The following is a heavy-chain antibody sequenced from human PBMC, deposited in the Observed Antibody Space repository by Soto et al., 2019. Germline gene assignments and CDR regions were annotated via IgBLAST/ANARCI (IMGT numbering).Heavy chain of an antibody. Sequence: GGSMRLSCAASGFTFSSYWMSWVRQAPGKGLEWVANIKQDGSEKYYVDSVKGRFTISRDNAKNSLYLQMNSLRAEDTAVYYCARVLRYCSGGSCYSSPYYGMDVWGQGTTVTSP. J-gene: IGHJ6*02. CDR3: ARVLRYCSGGSCYSSPYYGMDV. V-gene: IGHV3-7*03. CDR1: GFTFSSYW. CDR2: IKQDGSEK. D-gene: IGHD2-15*01.